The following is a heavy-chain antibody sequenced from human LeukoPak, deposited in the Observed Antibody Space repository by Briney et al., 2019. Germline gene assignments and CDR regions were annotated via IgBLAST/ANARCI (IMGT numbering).Heavy chain of an antibody. V-gene: IGHV3-9*03. J-gene: IGHJ3*02. CDR2: ISWNSGSI. Sequence: GGSLRLSCAASGFTFDDYAMHWVRQAPGKGLEWVSGISWNSGSIGYADSVKGRFTISRDNAKNSLYLQMNSLRAEDMALYYCAKARITMVRGGGAFDIWGQGTMVTVSS. D-gene: IGHD3-10*01. CDR1: GFTFDDYA. CDR3: AKARITMVRGGGAFDI.